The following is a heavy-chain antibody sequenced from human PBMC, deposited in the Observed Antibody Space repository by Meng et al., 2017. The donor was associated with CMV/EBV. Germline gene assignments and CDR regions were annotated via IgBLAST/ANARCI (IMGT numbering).Heavy chain of an antibody. D-gene: IGHD4-23*01. V-gene: IGHV4-34*01. CDR1: GGSFSGYY. CDR3: ASRTVVTDLDY. Sequence: SETLSLTCAVYGGSFSGYYWSWIRQPPGKGLEWIGEINHSGSTNYNPSLKSRVTISVDTSKNQFSLKLSSVTAADTAVYYCASRTVVTDLDYWGQGTLVTVSS. J-gene: IGHJ4*02. CDR2: INHSGST.